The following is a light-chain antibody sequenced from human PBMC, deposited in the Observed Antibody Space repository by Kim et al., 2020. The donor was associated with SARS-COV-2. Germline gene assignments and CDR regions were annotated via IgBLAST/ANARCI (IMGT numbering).Light chain of an antibody. Sequence: EVVMTQSPVTLSVSPGERATLSCRASESATYNLAWYQQKPGQPPRLLIYGTSIRDTDIPARVSGSGSGTQFTLTINSLQPEDSAFYYCEQYAKWPYSFGQGTKLEI. CDR1: ESATYN. CDR2: GTS. V-gene: IGKV3D-15*01. J-gene: IGKJ2*03. CDR3: EQYAKWPYS.